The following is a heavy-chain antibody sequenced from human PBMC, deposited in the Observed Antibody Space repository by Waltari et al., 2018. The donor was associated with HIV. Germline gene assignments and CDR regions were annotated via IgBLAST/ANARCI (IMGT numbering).Heavy chain of an antibody. D-gene: IGHD3-22*01. J-gene: IGHJ3*02. CDR3: ARVYFYDSSGYYYQGAFDI. V-gene: IGHV4-34*01. CDR2: INHSGSH. Sequence: QVQLQQWGAGLLKPSETLSLTSAVYGGSFSGYYWSWIRQPPGKGLGWIGEINHSGSHNDNPSLKSRVTISVATSKNQFSLKLSSVTAADTAVYYCARVYFYDSSGYYYQGAFDIWGQGTMVTVSS. CDR1: GGSFSGYY.